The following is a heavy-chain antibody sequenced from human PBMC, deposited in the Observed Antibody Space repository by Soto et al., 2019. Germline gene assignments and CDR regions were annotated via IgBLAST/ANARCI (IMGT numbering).Heavy chain of an antibody. CDR2: IYWNDDK. V-gene: IGHV2-5*01. J-gene: IGHJ6*02. CDR1: GFSLSTSGVG. CDR3: VHSYRATVTTVYYYGMDV. D-gene: IGHD4-4*01. Sequence: QITLKESGPTLVKPTQTLTLTCTFSGFSLSTSGVGVGWIRQPPGKALEWLALIYWNDDKRYSPSLKSRLTITKDTSKNQVVLTMTNMDPVDTATYYCVHSYRATVTTVYYYGMDVWGQGTTVTVSS.